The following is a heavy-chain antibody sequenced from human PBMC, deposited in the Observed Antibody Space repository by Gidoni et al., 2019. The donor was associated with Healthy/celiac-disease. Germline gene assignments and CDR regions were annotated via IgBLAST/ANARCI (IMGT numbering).Heavy chain of an antibody. J-gene: IGHJ4*02. CDR1: GFTFDDYA. CDR2: ISWNSGSI. CDR3: AKDVALDGYSHFDY. D-gene: IGHD4-4*01. Sequence: EVQLVESGGGLVQPGRSLRLSCAASGFTFDDYAMHWVRQAPGKGLEWVSGISWNSGSIGYADSVKGRFTISRDNAKNSLYLQMNSLRAEDTALYYCAKDVALDGYSHFDYWGQGTLVTVSS. V-gene: IGHV3-9*01.